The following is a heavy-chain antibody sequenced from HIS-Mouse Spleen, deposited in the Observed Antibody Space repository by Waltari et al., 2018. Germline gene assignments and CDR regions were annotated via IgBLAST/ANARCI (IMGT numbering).Heavy chain of an antibody. V-gene: IGHV4-39*03. J-gene: IGHJ2*01. Sequence: QLQLQESGPGLVKPAETRSLTCTVSGGSISSSSYDWGWIRQPPGKGLEWIGSIYYSGSTYYNPSLKSRVTISLSPSKNQFSLKLSSVTAADTAVSSFSLSLPSSLFSSSWSFDLWGRGTLVTVSS. CDR3: SLSLPSSLFSSSWSFDL. CDR2: IYYSGST. CDR1: GGSISSSSYD.